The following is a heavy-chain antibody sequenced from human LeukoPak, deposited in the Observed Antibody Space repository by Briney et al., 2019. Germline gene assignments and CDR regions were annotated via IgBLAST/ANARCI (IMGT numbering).Heavy chain of an antibody. Sequence: ASVKVSCKASGYTFTSYGISWVRQAPGQGLEWIGWINAYNGTTNYAQNLQGRVTMTTDTSTSTAYMELRSLRSDDTAVYYCARDGICSSPSCRVYCSGGSCYPAGYWGQGTLVTVSS. CDR3: ARDGICSSPSCRVYCSGGSCYPAGY. CDR1: GYTFTSYG. V-gene: IGHV1-18*01. J-gene: IGHJ4*02. CDR2: INAYNGTT. D-gene: IGHD2-15*01.